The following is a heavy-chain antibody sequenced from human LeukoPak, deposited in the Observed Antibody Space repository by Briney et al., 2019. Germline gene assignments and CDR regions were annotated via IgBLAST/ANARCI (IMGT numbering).Heavy chain of an antibody. CDR3: ASRQGLGWHYVN. CDR2: ISDSGGST. V-gene: IGHV3-23*01. J-gene: IGHJ4*02. CDR1: GFTFSSYA. D-gene: IGHD3-10*02. Sequence: GGSLRLSCVDSGFTFSSYAMSWVRQVPGKGLEWVSGISDSGGSTYYADSVKGRFTISRDNSKNTLYLQMNSLRAEDTAVYYCASRQGLGWHYVNWGQGTLVTVSS.